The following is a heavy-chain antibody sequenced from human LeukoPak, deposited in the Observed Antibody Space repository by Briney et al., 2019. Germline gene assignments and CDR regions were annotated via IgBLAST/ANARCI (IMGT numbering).Heavy chain of an antibody. Sequence: PGGSLRLSCAASGFTVSSNYMSWVRQAPGKGLEWVSAISGSGGSTYYADSVKGRFTISRDNAKNSLYLQMNSLRAEDTALYYCAKANSVQGTSLDYWGQGTLVTVSS. CDR3: AKANSVQGTSLDY. CDR2: ISGSGGST. D-gene: IGHD1-1*01. CDR1: GFTVSSNY. J-gene: IGHJ4*02. V-gene: IGHV3-23*01.